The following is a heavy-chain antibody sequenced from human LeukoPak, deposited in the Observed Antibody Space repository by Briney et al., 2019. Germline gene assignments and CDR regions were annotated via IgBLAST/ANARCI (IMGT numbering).Heavy chain of an antibody. CDR2: INWNGGST. J-gene: IGHJ4*02. V-gene: IGHV3-20*04. CDR3: AKGDDSSGYYMYYFDY. Sequence: GGSLRLSCAASGFTFDDYGMSWVRQAPGKGLEWVSGINWNGGSTGYADSVKGRFTISRDNAKSSLYLQMNSLRAEDTALYYCAKGDDSSGYYMYYFDYWGQGTLVTVSS. D-gene: IGHD3-22*01. CDR1: GFTFDDYG.